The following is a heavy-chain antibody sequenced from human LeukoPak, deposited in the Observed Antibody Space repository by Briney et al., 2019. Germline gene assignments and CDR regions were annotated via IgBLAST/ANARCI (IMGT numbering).Heavy chain of an antibody. V-gene: IGHV3-23*01. CDR2: ISGSGGST. J-gene: IGHJ4*02. Sequence: SGGSLRLSCAASGFTFNSYAMSWVRQAPGKGLEWVSAISGSGGSTYYADSVKGRFTISRDQSKSTVYLQMTSLRAEDTAVFYCAKGTTDYDASDPLDFWGQGTLVTVSS. CDR3: AKGTTDYDASDPLDF. CDR1: GFTFNSYA. D-gene: IGHD3-16*01.